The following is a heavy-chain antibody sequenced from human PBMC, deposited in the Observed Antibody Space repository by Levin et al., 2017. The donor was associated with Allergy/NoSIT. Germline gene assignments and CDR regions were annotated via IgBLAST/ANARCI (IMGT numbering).Heavy chain of an antibody. V-gene: IGHV3-48*04. J-gene: IGHJ3*02. CDR1: GFTFSSYS. CDR3: ASALPQRAFDI. CDR2: LSSSSSTL. Sequence: GGSLRLSCAAYGFTFSSYSMNWVRQAPGKGLEWVSYLSSSSSTLYYADSVKGRFTISRDNAKNSLYLQMNSLRVEDTAVYYCASALPQRAFDIWGQGTMVTVSS.